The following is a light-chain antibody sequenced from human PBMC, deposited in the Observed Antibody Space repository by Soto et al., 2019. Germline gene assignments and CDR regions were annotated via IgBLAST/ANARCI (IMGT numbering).Light chain of an antibody. V-gene: IGKV1-39*01. CDR3: QQRYSTPYT. CDR2: AAS. J-gene: IGKJ5*01. Sequence: DIQMTQSPSSLSASVGDRVTITCRASQSISSYLNWYQQKPGKAPKLLIYAASSLQSGVPSRFSGSGSGTDFTLTISSLQPEDFATYYCQQRYSTPYTFGQGTRLENK. CDR1: QSISSY.